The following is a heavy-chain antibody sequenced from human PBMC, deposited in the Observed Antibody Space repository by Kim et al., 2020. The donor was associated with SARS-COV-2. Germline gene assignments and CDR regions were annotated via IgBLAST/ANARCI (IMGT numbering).Heavy chain of an antibody. V-gene: IGHV3-30*01. D-gene: IGHD6-19*01. CDR2: GSNK. Sequence: GSNKYYAGSVKGRFTSSRDNSKNTLYLQRNSLRAEDTAVYYCARGSGWGYWGQGTLVTVSS. CDR3: ARGSGWGY. J-gene: IGHJ4*02.